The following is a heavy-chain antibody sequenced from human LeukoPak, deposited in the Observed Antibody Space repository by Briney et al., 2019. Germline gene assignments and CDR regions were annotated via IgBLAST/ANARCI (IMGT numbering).Heavy chain of an antibody. CDR1: GSSMSSYY. CDR3: ARIVVPAAIPGGWFDP. V-gene: IGHV4-59*01. D-gene: IGHD2-2*02. CDR2: IYYGGST. Sequence: TSETLSLTCTVSGSSMSSYYWSWIRQPPGKGLEWLGYIYYGGSTNYNPSLKSRVTISVDTSKNQFSLKLSSVTAADTAVYYCARIVVPAAIPGGWFDPWGQGTLVTVSS. J-gene: IGHJ5*02.